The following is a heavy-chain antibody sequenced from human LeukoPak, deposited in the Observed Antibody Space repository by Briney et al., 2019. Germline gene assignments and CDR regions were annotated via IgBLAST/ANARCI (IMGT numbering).Heavy chain of an antibody. CDR1: VFTFSSYA. CDR2: ISYDGSDK. D-gene: IGHD2-8*01. V-gene: IGHV3-30*04. J-gene: IGHJ4*02. CDR3: ARARPSLCIAY. Sequence: GGSLRLACAGSVFTFSSYAMYWVRRAPGKGLDWVAVISYDGSDKFYADAVEGRFTISGDRSKNTVDLQMKSLRHEDVVWCYCARARPSLCIAYWGQGTLVTVSA.